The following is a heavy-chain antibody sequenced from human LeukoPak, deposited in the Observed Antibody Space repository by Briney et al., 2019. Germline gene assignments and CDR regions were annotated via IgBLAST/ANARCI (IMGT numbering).Heavy chain of an antibody. Sequence: KTSETLSLTCAVYGGSFSGYYWSWIRQPPGKGLEWIGEINHSGSTNYNPSLKSRVTISVDTSKNQFSLKLSSVTAADTAVYYCARKRRITIFGAVIGAYYYYYMDVWGKGTTVTVSS. CDR1: GGSFSGYY. CDR2: INHSGST. J-gene: IGHJ6*03. V-gene: IGHV4-34*01. D-gene: IGHD3-3*01. CDR3: ARKRRITIFGAVIGAYYYYYMDV.